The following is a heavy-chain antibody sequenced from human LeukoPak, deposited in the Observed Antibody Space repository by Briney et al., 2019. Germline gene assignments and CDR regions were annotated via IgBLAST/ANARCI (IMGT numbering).Heavy chain of an antibody. CDR1: GFTFSDYT. D-gene: IGHD4-17*01. CDR2: ISSGGTYK. J-gene: IGHJ3*02. CDR3: ARPTTVTTISADAFDI. Sequence: GGSLRPSCAASGFTFSDYTMNWVRQAPGKGLEWVSSISSGGTYKYYADSVKGRFTISRDNAQNSLYLQMSSLRAEDSSVYYCARPTTVTTISADAFDIWGQGTMVTISS. V-gene: IGHV3-21*01.